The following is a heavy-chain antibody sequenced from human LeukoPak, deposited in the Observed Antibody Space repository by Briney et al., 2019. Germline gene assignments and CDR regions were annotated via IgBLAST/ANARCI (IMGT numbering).Heavy chain of an antibody. Sequence: SQTLSLTCTVSGGSISRGDYYWSWIRQPPGKGLEWIGYIYYSGSTYYNPSLKSRVTISVDTSKNQFSLRLSSVTAADTAVYYCAIRGGQWLDIDYWGQGTLVTVSS. D-gene: IGHD6-19*01. V-gene: IGHV4-30-4*01. CDR3: AIRGGQWLDIDY. J-gene: IGHJ4*02. CDR2: IYYSGST. CDR1: GGSISRGDYY.